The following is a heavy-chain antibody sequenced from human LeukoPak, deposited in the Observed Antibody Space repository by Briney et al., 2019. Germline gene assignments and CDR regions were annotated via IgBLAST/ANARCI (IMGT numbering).Heavy chain of an antibody. CDR3: ARESSGSYYNPQGYMDV. D-gene: IGHD3-10*01. CDR1: GGSISNYY. V-gene: IGHV4-59*12. CDR2: MYYSGST. J-gene: IGHJ6*03. Sequence: SETLSLTCTVSGGSISNYYWSWIRQPPGKALEWIGYMYYSGSTNYNPSLKSRVTISVDTSKNQFSLNLSSVTAADTAVYYCARESSGSYYNPQGYMDVWGKGTTVTVSS.